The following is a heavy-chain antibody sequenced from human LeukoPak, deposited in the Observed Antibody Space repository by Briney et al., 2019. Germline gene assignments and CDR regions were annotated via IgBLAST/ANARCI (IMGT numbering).Heavy chain of an antibody. J-gene: IGHJ4*02. V-gene: IGHV3-21*01. D-gene: IGHD1-26*01. CDR1: GLTFSGYD. CDR3: ARGSIVGATTTDY. CDR2: ISSSSSYI. Sequence: GGSLRLSCAASGLTFSGYDMNWVRQAPGKGLEWVSSISSSSSYIYYADSVKGRFTISRDNAKNSLYLQMNSLRAEGTAVYYCARGSIVGATTTDYWGQGTLVTVSS.